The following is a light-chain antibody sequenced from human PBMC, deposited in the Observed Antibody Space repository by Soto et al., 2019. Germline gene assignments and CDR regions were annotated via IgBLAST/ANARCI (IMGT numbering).Light chain of an antibody. J-gene: IGKJ1*01. CDR1: QSVLYSPNNKNY. CDR3: HQYDSYPWT. V-gene: IGKV4-1*01. CDR2: WAS. Sequence: DIVMTQSPDSLAVSLGERATINCKSSQSVLYSPNNKNYLTWYQQKPGQPPKLLFYWASIRESGVPDRFSGSGSGTDFTLTISGLQPDDFATYYCHQYDSYPWTFGQGTKVEVK.